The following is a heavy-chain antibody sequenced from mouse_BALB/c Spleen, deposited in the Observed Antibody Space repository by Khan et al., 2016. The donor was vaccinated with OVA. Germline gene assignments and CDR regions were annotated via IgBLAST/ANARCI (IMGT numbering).Heavy chain of an antibody. CDR3: AREASNWDFSVAY. V-gene: IGHV1S136*01. CDR1: GYTFTHYV. Sequence: VQLQQSGPDLVKPGASVKMSCKASGYTFTHYVMHWVKQKPGQGLEWIGYINPDNDGIRYNEKFKDKATLTSDKSSRPAYLELSSLTSEDSAVYYGAREASNWDFSVAYWGQGTLVTVSA. CDR2: INPDNDGI. J-gene: IGHJ3*01. D-gene: IGHD4-1*01.